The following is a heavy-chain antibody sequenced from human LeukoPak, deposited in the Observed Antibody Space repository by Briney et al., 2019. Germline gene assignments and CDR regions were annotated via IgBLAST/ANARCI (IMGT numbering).Heavy chain of an antibody. V-gene: IGHV4-34*01. CDR2: INHSGST. CDR1: GGSISSYY. D-gene: IGHD6-13*01. J-gene: IGHJ5*02. Sequence: PSETLSLTCTVSGGSISSYYWSWIRQPPGKGLEWIGEINHSGSTNYNPSLKSRVTISVDTSKNQFSLKLSSVTAADTAVYYCASAVISTGYSSRFVSWFDPWGQGTLVTVSS. CDR3: ASAVISTGYSSRFVSWFDP.